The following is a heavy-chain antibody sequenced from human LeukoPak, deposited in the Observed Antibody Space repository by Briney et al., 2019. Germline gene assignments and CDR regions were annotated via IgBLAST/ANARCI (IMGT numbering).Heavy chain of an antibody. CDR3: AKGSYYDSSGSFYFDY. CDR1: GFTLSSYA. J-gene: IGHJ4*02. V-gene: IGHV3-23*01. CDR2: ISGSGDNT. Sequence: AGGSLRLSCAASGFTLSSYAMSWVRQAPGKGLVWVSGISGSGDNTYYADSVKGRSTISRDNSKNTLYVQVNSLGTEDTAAYYCAKGSYYDSSGSFYFDYWGQGTLVTVSS. D-gene: IGHD3-22*01.